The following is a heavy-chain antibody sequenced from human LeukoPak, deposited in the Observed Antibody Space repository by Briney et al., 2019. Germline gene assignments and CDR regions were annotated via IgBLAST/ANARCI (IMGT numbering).Heavy chain of an antibody. Sequence: GGSLRLFCATSGFTFCSYFMAWVGQAPGKGLGWVSSISGSGTGTYYADSVKGRFTVSRDNSKDTLYLQMNSLRAEDTTLYYCAKYCSGISCYSGLYWGQGSLVTVAS. D-gene: IGHD2-15*01. CDR3: AKYCSGISCYSGLY. CDR1: GFTFCSYF. J-gene: IGHJ4*02. CDR2: ISGSGTGT. V-gene: IGHV3-23*01.